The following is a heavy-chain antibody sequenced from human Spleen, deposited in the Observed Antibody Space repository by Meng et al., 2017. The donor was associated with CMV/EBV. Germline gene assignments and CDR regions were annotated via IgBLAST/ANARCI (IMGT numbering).Heavy chain of an antibody. J-gene: IGHJ3*02. CDR2: ISGSGGST. Sequence: CAAFGFTFSSYAMGWVRQAPGKGLEWVSAISGSGGSTYYADSVKGRFTISRDNSKNTLYLQMNSLRAEDTAVYYCARDNMVVWAFDIWGQGTMVTVSS. CDR3: ARDNMVVWAFDI. CDR1: GFTFSSYA. V-gene: IGHV3-23*01. D-gene: IGHD3-10*01.